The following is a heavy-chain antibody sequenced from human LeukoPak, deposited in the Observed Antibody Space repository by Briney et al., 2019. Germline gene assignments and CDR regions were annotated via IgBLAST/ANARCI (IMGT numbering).Heavy chain of an antibody. D-gene: IGHD3-22*01. V-gene: IGHV1-8*01. J-gene: IGHJ4*02. Sequence: ASVKVSCKASGYTFTSYDINWVRQATGQGLEWMGWMNPNSGNTGYAQKFQGRVTMTRNTSISTAYMELSSLRSEDTAVYYCARGAPTVNYYDSSGYPDYWGQGTQVTVSS. CDR1: GYTFTSYD. CDR3: ARGAPTVNYYDSSGYPDY. CDR2: MNPNSGNT.